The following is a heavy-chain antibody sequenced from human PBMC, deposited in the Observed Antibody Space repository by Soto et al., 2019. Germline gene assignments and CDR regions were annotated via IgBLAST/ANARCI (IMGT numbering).Heavy chain of an antibody. CDR3: ARDVPATAAVLWDS. CDR1: GYTFTNYD. J-gene: IGHJ4*02. V-gene: IGHV1-18*04. CDR2: ISAYNGNR. D-gene: IGHD2-2*01. Sequence: GASVKVSCKASGYTFTNYDVSWLRQAPGQGLEWMGWISAYNGNRDYAQTFQGRVTLPTDASRNTAYMELRGLTADDTAVYYCARDVPATAAVLWDSWGQGTQVTVSS.